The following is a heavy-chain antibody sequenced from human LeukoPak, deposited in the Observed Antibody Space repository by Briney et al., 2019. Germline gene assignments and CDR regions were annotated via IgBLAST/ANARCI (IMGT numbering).Heavy chain of an antibody. V-gene: IGHV4-39*01. D-gene: IGHD2-21*01. Sequence: PSETLSLTCTVSGGSISSSSYYWGWIRQPPGKGLEWIGSIYYSGSTYYNPSLKSRVTISVDTSKNQFSLKLSSVTAADTAVYYCARAVRGLHLIDAFDIWGQGTMVTVSS. CDR3: ARAVRGLHLIDAFDI. CDR1: GGSISSSSYY. CDR2: IYYSGST. J-gene: IGHJ3*02.